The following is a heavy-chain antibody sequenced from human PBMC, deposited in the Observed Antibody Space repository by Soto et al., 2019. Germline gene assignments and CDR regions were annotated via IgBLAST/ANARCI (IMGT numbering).Heavy chain of an antibody. J-gene: IGHJ4*02. D-gene: IGHD6-13*01. V-gene: IGHV3-43D*04. Sequence: EVQLVESGGVVVQFGGSLRLSCAASGFTFDDYAMHWVRQAPGKGLEWVSLITRDGATTYYADSVKGRFTISRDNSKNSLYLQMNGLRPDDTAFYYCAKDGGYSDSWFGYSDYWGQGTLVTVSS. CDR2: ITRDGATT. CDR1: GFTFDDYA. CDR3: AKDGGYSDSWFGYSDY.